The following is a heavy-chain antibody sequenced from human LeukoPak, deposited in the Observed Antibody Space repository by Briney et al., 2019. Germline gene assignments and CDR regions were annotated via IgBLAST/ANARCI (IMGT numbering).Heavy chain of an antibody. J-gene: IGHJ4*02. Sequence: GASVKVSCMASGYTFTGYYMHWVRQAPGQGLEWMGWINPNSGGTNYAQKFQGRVTMTRDTSISTAYMELSRLRSDDTAVYYCASAWGYDSSGYYSPLNYWGQGTLVTVSS. CDR3: ASAWGYDSSGYYSPLNY. CDR2: INPNSGGT. V-gene: IGHV1-2*02. D-gene: IGHD3-22*01. CDR1: GYTFTGYY.